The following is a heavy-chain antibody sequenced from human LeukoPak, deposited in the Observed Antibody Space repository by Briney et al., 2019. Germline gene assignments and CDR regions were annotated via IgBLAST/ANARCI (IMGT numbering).Heavy chain of an antibody. CDR2: LSGSGATT. CDR1: GFNFNTYA. Sequence: GGSLRLSCAASGFNFNTYAMSWVRQAPGKGLEWVSVLSGSGATTYYADSVKGRFTISRENGKNSLYLQMNSLRAEDTAVYYCSTGGAPAGYAYHLWGQGTLVTVSS. CDR3: STGGAPAGYAYHL. D-gene: IGHD3-16*01. J-gene: IGHJ3*01. V-gene: IGHV3-23*01.